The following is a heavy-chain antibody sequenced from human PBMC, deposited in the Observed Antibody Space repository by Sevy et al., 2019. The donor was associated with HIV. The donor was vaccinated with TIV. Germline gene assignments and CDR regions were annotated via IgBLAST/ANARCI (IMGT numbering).Heavy chain of an antibody. CDR3: AKTFAIFGVLMSPDFDP. CDR1: GFTFSNYG. Sequence: GGSLRLSCAASGFTFSNYGMHWVRQAPGKGVEWVAVIWYDGSYKYYADSVKGRFTISRDNTKSTLYLQMNSLRAEDTALYYCAKTFAIFGVLMSPDFDPWGQGTLVTVSS. V-gene: IGHV3-33*06. D-gene: IGHD3-3*01. CDR2: IWYDGSYK. J-gene: IGHJ5*02.